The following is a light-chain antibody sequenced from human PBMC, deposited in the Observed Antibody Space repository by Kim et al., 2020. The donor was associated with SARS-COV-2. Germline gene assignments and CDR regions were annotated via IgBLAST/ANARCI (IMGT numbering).Light chain of an antibody. CDR3: QTWDSSSDHRV. V-gene: IGLV3-21*04. Sequence: APGMTARITCGGNNIGSKNVHWYQRKPGQAPVLVIYYNNDRPSGIPERVSGSNSENTATLTISRVEAGDAADYYCQTWDSSSDHRVFGGGTQLTVL. J-gene: IGLJ3*02. CDR2: YNN. CDR1: NIGSKN.